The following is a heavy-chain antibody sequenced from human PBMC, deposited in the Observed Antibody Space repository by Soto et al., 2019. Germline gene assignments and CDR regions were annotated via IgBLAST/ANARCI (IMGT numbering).Heavy chain of an antibody. CDR1: GGSISSSSYY. CDR2: IYYSGST. Sequence: SETLSLTCTVSGGSISSSSYYWGWIRQPPGKGLEWIGSIYYSGSTYYNPSLKSRVTISVDTSKNQFSLKLSSVTAADTAVYYCARGGNSESYYYYGMDVWGQGTTVT. J-gene: IGHJ6*02. CDR3: ARGGNSESYYYYGMDV. D-gene: IGHD2-21*02. V-gene: IGHV4-39*01.